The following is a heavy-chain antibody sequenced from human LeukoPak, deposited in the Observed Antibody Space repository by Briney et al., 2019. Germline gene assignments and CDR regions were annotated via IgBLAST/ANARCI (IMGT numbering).Heavy chain of an antibody. D-gene: IGHD2-15*01. V-gene: IGHV1-58*02. CDR1: GFTFTSSA. CDR3: AATVHYCSGGGCYNHYYGMDV. J-gene: IGHJ6*02. Sequence: SVKVSCKASGFTFTSSAMQWVRQARGQRLEWIGWIVVGSGNTNSAQKFQERVTITRDMSTSTAYMELSGLRSEDTAVYYCAATVHYCSGGGCYNHYYGMDVWGQGTTVTVSS. CDR2: IVVGSGNT.